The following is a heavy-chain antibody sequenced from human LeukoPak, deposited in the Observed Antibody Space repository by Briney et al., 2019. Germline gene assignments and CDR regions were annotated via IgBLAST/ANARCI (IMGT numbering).Heavy chain of an antibody. CDR2: ISYDGSNK. D-gene: IGHD3-22*01. CDR1: GFTFSSYA. V-gene: IGHV3-30-3*01. CDR3: AKGRGYSYYYYMDV. J-gene: IGHJ6*03. Sequence: GGSLRLSCAASGFTFSSYAMHWVRQAPGKGLEWVAVISYDGSNKYYADSVKGRFTISRDNSKNTLYLQMNSLRAEDTAVYYCAKGRGYSYYYYMDVWGKGTTVTVSS.